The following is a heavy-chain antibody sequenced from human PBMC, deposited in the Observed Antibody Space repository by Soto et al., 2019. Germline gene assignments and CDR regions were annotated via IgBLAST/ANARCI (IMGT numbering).Heavy chain of an antibody. CDR2: INSDGSST. D-gene: IGHD1-1*01. V-gene: IGHV3-74*01. J-gene: IGHJ4*02. CDR3: AREATSGTTLRVGFGFDY. CDR1: GFTFSSYW. Sequence: GGSLRLSCAASGFTFSSYWMHWVRQTPGKGLVWVSRINSDGSSTSYADSVKGRFTISRDNAKNTLYLQLHMNSLRAEDTAVYYCAREATSGTTLRVGFGFDYWGQGTLVTVSS.